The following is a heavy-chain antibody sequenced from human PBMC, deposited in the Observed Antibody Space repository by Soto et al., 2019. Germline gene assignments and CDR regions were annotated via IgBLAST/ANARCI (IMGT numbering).Heavy chain of an antibody. D-gene: IGHD5-12*01. CDR3: TRGVATLRD. CDR1: GGSFSDYT. J-gene: IGHJ4*02. Sequence: QEQLQQWGAGLLKPSETLSLTCAVNGGSFSDYTWSWIRQSPGKRLEWSGEVNHNGGTIYNPSLKRRVTISIDPTKNEFSLELRSVNAADTAVYYCTRGVATLRDWGQGSLVPVSS. CDR2: VNHNGGT. V-gene: IGHV4-34*02.